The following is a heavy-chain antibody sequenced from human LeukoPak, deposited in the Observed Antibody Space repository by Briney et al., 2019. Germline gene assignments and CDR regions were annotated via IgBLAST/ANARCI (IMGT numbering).Heavy chain of an antibody. V-gene: IGHV3-21*01. CDR3: ARVAEAAAFDY. Sequence: GGTLRLSCAASGFTFSSYSMNWVRQAPGKGLEWVSSISSSSTYIYYTDSVKGRFTISRDNAKNSLYLQMNSLRADDTAVYYCARVAEAAAFDYWGQGTLVTVSS. CDR2: ISSSSTYI. D-gene: IGHD6-13*01. J-gene: IGHJ4*02. CDR1: GFTFSSYS.